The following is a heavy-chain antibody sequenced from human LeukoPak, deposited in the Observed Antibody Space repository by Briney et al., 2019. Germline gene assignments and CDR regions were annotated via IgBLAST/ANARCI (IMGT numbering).Heavy chain of an antibody. CDR1: GGSIRSYY. CDR3: AAYCGGDCYRETFQH. Sequence: SETLSLTCTVSGGSIRSYYWSWIRQPPGKGLEWIGYIYYSGSTNYNPSLKSRVTISVDTSKNQFSLKLSSVTAADTAVYYCAAYCGGDCYRETFQHWGQGTLVTVSS. CDR2: IYYSGST. J-gene: IGHJ1*01. D-gene: IGHD2-21*02. V-gene: IGHV4-59*01.